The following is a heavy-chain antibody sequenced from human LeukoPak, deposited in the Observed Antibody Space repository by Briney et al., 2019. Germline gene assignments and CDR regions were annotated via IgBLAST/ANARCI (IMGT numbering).Heavy chain of an antibody. CDR2: ISWNSGSI. CDR3: AKDRYCGNRGGYFDY. J-gene: IGHJ4*02. D-gene: IGHD4-23*01. CDR1: GFTFDDYA. Sequence: GGSLRLSCAASGFTFDDYAMHWVRQAPGKGLEWVSGISWNSGSIGYADSVKGRFTISRDNAKNSLYLQMNSLRAEDMALYYCAKDRYCGNRGGYFDYWGQGTLVTVSS. V-gene: IGHV3-9*03.